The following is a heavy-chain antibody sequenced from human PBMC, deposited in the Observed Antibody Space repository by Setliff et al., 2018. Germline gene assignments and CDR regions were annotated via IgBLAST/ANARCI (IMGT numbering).Heavy chain of an antibody. Sequence: PSETLSLTCTVSGGFINNGDYNWGWVRQPPGEGLECVGSLYYSGSTYYNPSLKSRVTISVDTSKNQFSLKVSSVTAADTAVYYCARHENDYGDYDDAFDIWGQGTMVTVSS. J-gene: IGHJ3*02. CDR3: ARHENDYGDYDDAFDI. V-gene: IGHV4-39*01. D-gene: IGHD4-17*01. CDR1: GGFINNGDYN. CDR2: LYYSGST.